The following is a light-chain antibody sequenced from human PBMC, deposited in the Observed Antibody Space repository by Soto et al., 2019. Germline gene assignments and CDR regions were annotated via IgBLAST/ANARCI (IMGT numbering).Light chain of an antibody. CDR1: QDISNY. Sequence: DIQMTQSPSSLSASVGDRVTITCQASQDISNYLNWHQQKPGKAPKLLIYDASNLETGVPSRFSGSGSGTDFTFTISSLQPEDIATYYCQQYDNLPFTVGPGTKVDIK. V-gene: IGKV1-33*01. J-gene: IGKJ3*01. CDR3: QQYDNLPFT. CDR2: DAS.